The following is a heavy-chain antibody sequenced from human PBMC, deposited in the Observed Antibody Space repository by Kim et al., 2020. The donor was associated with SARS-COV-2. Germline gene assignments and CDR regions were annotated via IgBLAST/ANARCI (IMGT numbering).Heavy chain of an antibody. V-gene: IGHV3-15*01. D-gene: IGHD3-3*01. CDR3: TTVGAFGVGKYFFDY. J-gene: IGHJ4*01. CDR1: GFTFSNAW. CDR2: INSKTDGGTT. Sequence: GGSLRLCCAASGFTFSNAWMSWVRHIPGMGLEWVGRINSKTDGGTTDYAAPVKGRFTVSRDDSKNTLFLQMNSLETEDTAMYYCTTVGAFGVGKYFFDY.